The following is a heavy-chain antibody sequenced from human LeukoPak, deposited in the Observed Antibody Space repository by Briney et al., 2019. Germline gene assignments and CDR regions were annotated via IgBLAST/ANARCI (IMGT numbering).Heavy chain of an antibody. Sequence: GGSLRLSCAASGFTFSSYAMSWVRQAPGKGLEWVSAISGSGGSTYYADSVKGRFTISRDNSKNTLYLQMNSLRAEDTAVYYRAKAYYYDSSGYPNDYRGQGTLVTVSS. V-gene: IGHV3-23*01. D-gene: IGHD3-22*01. CDR2: ISGSGGST. CDR1: GFTFSSYA. CDR3: AKAYYYDSSGYPNDY. J-gene: IGHJ4*02.